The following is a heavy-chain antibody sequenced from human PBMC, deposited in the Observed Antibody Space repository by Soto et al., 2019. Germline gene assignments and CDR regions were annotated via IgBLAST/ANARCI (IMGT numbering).Heavy chain of an antibody. Sequence: QVQLVQSGAEVKKPGSSVKVSCKASGGTFSSYAISWVRQAPGQGLEWMGGIIPIFGTANYAQKFQGRVTITADESTSTAYMELSSLRSEDTAVYYCARGVVVPAATTWWYFDLWGRGTLVTVSS. CDR1: GGTFSSYA. D-gene: IGHD2-2*01. J-gene: IGHJ2*01. CDR2: IIPIFGTA. CDR3: ARGVVVPAATTWWYFDL. V-gene: IGHV1-69*01.